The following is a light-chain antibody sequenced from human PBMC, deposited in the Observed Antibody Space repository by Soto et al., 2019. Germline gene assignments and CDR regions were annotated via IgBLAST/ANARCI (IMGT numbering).Light chain of an antibody. CDR1: QSVSSN. V-gene: IGKV3-15*01. CDR2: GAS. CDR3: QQYNNWLSIT. J-gene: IGKJ5*01. Sequence: EIVMTQSPAILFVSPGERATISCRAIQSVSSNFAWYQKKPCQAPMLLIYGASNRATGIPARFSGSGSGTEFTLTISSLQSEAFAVYYCQQYNNWLSITFGQGTRLEIK.